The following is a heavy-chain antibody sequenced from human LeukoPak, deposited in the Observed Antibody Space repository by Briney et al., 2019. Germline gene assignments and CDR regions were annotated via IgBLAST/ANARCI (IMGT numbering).Heavy chain of an antibody. V-gene: IGHV3-21*01. CDR2: ISTSSIYI. CDR1: GFTFSSYG. D-gene: IGHD3-10*01. Sequence: PGGSLRLSCAASGFTFSSYGMHWVRQAPGKGLEWVSSISTSSIYIYYADSLKGRFTIPRANAKNSLYLQMTSRRPGTTLMYNFARSLCFGASNLYYWGQGTLVTVSS. CDR3: ARSLCFGASNLYY. J-gene: IGHJ4*02.